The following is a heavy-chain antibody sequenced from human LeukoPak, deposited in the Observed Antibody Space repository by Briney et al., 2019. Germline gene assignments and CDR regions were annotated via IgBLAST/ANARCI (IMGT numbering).Heavy chain of an antibody. J-gene: IGHJ5*02. V-gene: IGHV3-21*06. D-gene: IGHD1-1*01. Sequence: GGSPRLSCEASGFTLSMYSVNWVRQAPGKGLEWVASIRKTSNFIYYADSIKGRFTISRDDAKNSLYLQMNSLRADDTAVYYCARHPANWNPGWFDPWGQGTLVVVSS. CDR2: IRKTSNFI. CDR3: ARHPANWNPGWFDP. CDR1: GFTLSMYS.